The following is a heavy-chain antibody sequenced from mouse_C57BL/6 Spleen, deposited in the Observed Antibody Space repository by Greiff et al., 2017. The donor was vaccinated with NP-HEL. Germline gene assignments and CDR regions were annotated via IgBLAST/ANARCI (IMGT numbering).Heavy chain of an antibody. CDR2: IYPSDSET. Sequence: VQLQQSGAELVRPGSSVKLSCKASGYTFTSYWMDWVKQRPGQGLEWIGNIYPSDSETHYNQKFKDKATLTVDKSSSTAYMQLSSLTSEDSAVYYCAAFYYDYDVGFAYGGQGTLVTVSA. J-gene: IGHJ3*01. D-gene: IGHD2-4*01. CDR1: GYTFTSYW. CDR3: AAFYYDYDVGFAY. V-gene: IGHV1-61*01.